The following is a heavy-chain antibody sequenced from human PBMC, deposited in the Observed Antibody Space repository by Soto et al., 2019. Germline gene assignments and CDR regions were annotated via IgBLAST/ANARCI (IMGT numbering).Heavy chain of an antibody. D-gene: IGHD3-22*01. Sequence: SETLSLTCTVSGGSISTYYWSWIRQPAGKGLEWIGRIDTSGNTNYNPSLKSRVTMSVDTSKKQFSLKLTAVTAADTAVYYCAREDYYDSSGYYGSWGQGTLVTVSS. J-gene: IGHJ5*02. CDR3: AREDYYDSSGYYGS. CDR1: GGSISTYY. V-gene: IGHV4-4*07. CDR2: IDTSGNT.